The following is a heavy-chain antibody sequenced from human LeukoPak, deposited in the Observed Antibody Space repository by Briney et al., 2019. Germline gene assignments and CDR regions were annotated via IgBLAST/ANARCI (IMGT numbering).Heavy chain of an antibody. D-gene: IGHD1-7*01. CDR3: AKTSRGPASSYYYGMDV. V-gene: IGHV1-46*01. CDR2: INPSGGST. Sequence: ASVKVSCKASGYTFTSYYMHWVRQVPGQGLEWLGIINPSGGSTSYAQKFQGRVTMTRDTSTSTVYMEVSSLRSEDTAVYYCAKTSRGPASSYYYGMDVWGQGTTVTVSS. CDR1: GYTFTSYY. J-gene: IGHJ6*02.